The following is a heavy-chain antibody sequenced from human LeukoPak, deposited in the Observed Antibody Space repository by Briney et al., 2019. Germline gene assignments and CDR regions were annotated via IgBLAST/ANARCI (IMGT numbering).Heavy chain of an antibody. J-gene: IGHJ4*02. CDR2: ISSSSSCI. CDR1: GFTFSSYS. CDR3: ARDRVAGIFDY. V-gene: IGHV3-21*01. Sequence: GGSLRLSCAASGFTFSSYSMSWVRQAPGKGLEWVSSISSSSSCIYYADSVKGRFTISRDNAKNSLYLQVNSLRAEDTAVYYCARDRVAGIFDYWGQGTLVTVSS. D-gene: IGHD6-19*01.